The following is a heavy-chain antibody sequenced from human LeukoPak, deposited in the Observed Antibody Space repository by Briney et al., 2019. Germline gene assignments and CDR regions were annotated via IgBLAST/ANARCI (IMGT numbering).Heavy chain of an antibody. V-gene: IGHV3-23*01. CDR1: GFAFSVYA. CDR3: AKPISGGLAVTADWFHP. D-gene: IGHD6-19*01. Sequence: GGSLRLSCTASGFAFSVYAMSWLRQPPGKGLEWVSTINANSGTTSYAASVRGRFTISRDNSKNTLYLQLNTLRADDTTTYYCAKPISGGLAVTADWFHPWGQGTLVVVSS. CDR2: INANSGTT. J-gene: IGHJ5*01.